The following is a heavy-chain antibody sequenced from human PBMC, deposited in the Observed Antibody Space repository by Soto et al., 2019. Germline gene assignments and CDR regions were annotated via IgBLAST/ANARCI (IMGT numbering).Heavy chain of an antibody. D-gene: IGHD4-17*01. CDR1: GFTFSKYY. Sequence: ASVKVSCKTSGFTFSKYYMHWLRQVPGQGLEWVGVINPSGRTTSYAQKFLGRVTVTRDASTATVYLELNSLRSGDTAVYYCARDLDVTTVTTSFDSWGQGTLVHRLL. CDR2: INPSGRTT. CDR3: ARDLDVTTVTTSFDS. V-gene: IGHV1-46*01. J-gene: IGHJ4*02.